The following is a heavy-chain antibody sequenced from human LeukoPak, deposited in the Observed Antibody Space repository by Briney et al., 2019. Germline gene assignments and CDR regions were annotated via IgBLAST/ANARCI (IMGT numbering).Heavy chain of an antibody. V-gene: IGHV1-24*01. J-gene: IGHJ3*02. CDR3: ATATYYYDSSAAFDI. Sequence: ASAKVSCKVSGYTLTELSMHWVRQAPGKGLEWMGGFDPEDGETIYAQKFQGRVTMTEDTSTDTAYMELSSLRSEDTAVYYCATATYYYDSSAAFDIWGQGTMVTVSS. CDR2: FDPEDGET. CDR1: GYTLTELS. D-gene: IGHD3-22*01.